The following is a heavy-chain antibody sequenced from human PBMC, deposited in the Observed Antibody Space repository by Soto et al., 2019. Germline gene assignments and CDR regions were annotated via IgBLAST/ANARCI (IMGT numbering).Heavy chain of an antibody. Sequence: QVQLVQSGAEVKKPGSSVKVSCKASGGTFSSYAISWVRQAPGQGLEWMGGIIPIFGTANYAQKFQGRVTITADESRSTDYMELSSLRSEDTAVYYCARCEPPEGRQLGPACAFDIWGQGTMVTVSS. D-gene: IGHD6-6*01. CDR3: ARCEPPEGRQLGPACAFDI. CDR2: IIPIFGTA. CDR1: GGTFSSYA. V-gene: IGHV1-69*01. J-gene: IGHJ3*02.